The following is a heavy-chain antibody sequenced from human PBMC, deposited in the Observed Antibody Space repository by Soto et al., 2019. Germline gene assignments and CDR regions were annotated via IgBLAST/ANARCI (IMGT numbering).Heavy chain of an antibody. CDR2: IYYSGST. CDR1: GGSISSYY. V-gene: IGHV4-59*08. CDR3: ARLSGCSSTSCYEVSYYYYMDV. D-gene: IGHD2-2*01. Sequence: QVQLQESGPGLVKPSETLSLTCTVSGGSISSYYWSWIRQPPGKGLARIGYIYYSGSTIYNPSLKSRVTISVDTSKNQFSLKLSSVTAADTAVYYCARLSGCSSTSCYEVSYYYYMDVWGKGTTVTVSS. J-gene: IGHJ6*03.